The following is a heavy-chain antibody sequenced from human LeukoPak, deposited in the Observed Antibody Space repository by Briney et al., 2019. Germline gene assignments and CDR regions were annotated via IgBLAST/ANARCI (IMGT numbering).Heavy chain of an antibody. J-gene: IGHJ5*02. CDR3: AKDGRRWLATVSWFDP. CDR2: ISYDGSNK. V-gene: IGHV3-30-3*01. D-gene: IGHD6-19*01. CDR1: GFTFSSYA. Sequence: PGGSLRLSCAASGFTFSSYAMHWVRQAPGKGPEWVAVISYDGSNKYYADSVKGRFTISRDNSKNTLYLQMNSLRAEDTAVYYCAKDGRRWLATVSWFDPWGQGTLVTVSS.